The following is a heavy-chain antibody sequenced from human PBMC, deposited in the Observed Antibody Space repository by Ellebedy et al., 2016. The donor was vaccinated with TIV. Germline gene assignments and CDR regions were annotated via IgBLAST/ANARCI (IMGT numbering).Heavy chain of an antibody. Sequence: ASVKVSXXASGGTFSSYAISWVRQAPGQGLEWMGWINPNSGGTNYAQKFQGRVTMTRDTSISTAYMELSSLRSEDTAVYYCASTVGAAWAVWGQGTLVTVSS. V-gene: IGHV1-2*02. CDR1: GGTFSSYA. D-gene: IGHD2-15*01. J-gene: IGHJ4*02. CDR3: ASTVGAAWAV. CDR2: INPNSGGT.